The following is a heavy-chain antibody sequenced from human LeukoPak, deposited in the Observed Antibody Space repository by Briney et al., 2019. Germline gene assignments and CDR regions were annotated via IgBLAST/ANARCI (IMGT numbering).Heavy chain of an antibody. D-gene: IGHD5-18*01. CDR1: GFTFRSYA. V-gene: IGHV3-30*18. CDR2: ISYDAINK. CDR3: AKDAFRGYSYGYRVSMVWFDQ. Sequence: GGSLRLSCAASGFTFRSYAMHWVRQAPGKGLEWVAVISYDAINKYYADSVKGRFTISRDNSKNTLSLQMSSLRAEDTAVYFCAKDAFRGYSYGYRVSMVWFDQWGQGILVTVSS. J-gene: IGHJ5*02.